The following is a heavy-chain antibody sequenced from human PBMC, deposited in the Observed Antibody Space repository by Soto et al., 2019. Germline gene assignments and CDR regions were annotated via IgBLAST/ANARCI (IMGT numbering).Heavy chain of an antibody. V-gene: IGHV1-18*01. Sequence: ASVKVSCKASGYTFTSYGISWVRQAPGQGLEWVGWISAYNGNTNYAQKLQGRVTMTTDTSTSTAYMELRSLRSDDTAVYYCARDPRWKVPAPRGDYWGQGTLVTVSS. D-gene: IGHD2-2*01. CDR2: ISAYNGNT. CDR3: ARDPRWKVPAPRGDY. J-gene: IGHJ4*02. CDR1: GYTFTSYG.